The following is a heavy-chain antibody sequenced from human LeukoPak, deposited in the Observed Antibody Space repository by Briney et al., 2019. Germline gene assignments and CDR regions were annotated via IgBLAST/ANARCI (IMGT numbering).Heavy chain of an antibody. V-gene: IGHV3-48*01. D-gene: IGHD2-8*01. J-gene: IGHJ4*02. CDR1: GFTFSTYS. CDR2: IRSRDRTI. Sequence: PGGSLRLSCAASGFTFSTYSINWVRQAPGKGLEWVSYIRSRDRTIYYADSVKGRFTISRDNSKNTLYLQMNSLRAEDTALYYCAKEVMFFHYWGQGTVVTVSS. CDR3: AKEVMFFHY.